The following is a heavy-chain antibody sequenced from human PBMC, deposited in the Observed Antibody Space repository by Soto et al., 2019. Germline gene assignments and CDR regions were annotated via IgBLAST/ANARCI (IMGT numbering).Heavy chain of an antibody. CDR1: GYSISSDYS. J-gene: IGHJ4*02. CDR3: ARAPKVSGSAQTRPDF. CDR2: IYHSGNT. Sequence: PSETLSLTCAVSGYSISSDYSWDWIRQPPGRGLEWIGSIYHSGNTYYNPSLKSRVTISVDTSKNQFSLNLSSVTAADTAVYYCARAPKVSGSAQTRPDFWGQGSLVTVSS. D-gene: IGHD6-6*01. V-gene: IGHV4-38-2*01.